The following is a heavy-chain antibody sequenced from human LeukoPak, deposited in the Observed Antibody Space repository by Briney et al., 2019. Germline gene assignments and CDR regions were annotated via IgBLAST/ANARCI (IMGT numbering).Heavy chain of an antibody. CDR2: IYYSGST. D-gene: IGHD6-13*01. CDR3: ARVANAAADDNWFDP. V-gene: IGHV4-59*01. CDR1: GGSISSYY. Sequence: PSETLSLTCTVSGGSISSYYWSWIRRPPGKGLEWVGYIYYSGSTNYNPSLKSRVTISVDTSKNQFSLKLSSVTAADTAVYYCARVANAAADDNWFDPWGQGTLVTVSS. J-gene: IGHJ5*02.